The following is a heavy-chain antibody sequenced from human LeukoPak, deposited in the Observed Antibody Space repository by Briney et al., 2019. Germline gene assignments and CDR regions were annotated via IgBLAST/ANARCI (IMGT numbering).Heavy chain of an antibody. J-gene: IGHJ2*01. CDR3: ATSRNWYFDL. Sequence: PSETLSLTCAVYGGSFSGYYWSWIRQPPGKGLEWIGEINHSGSTNYNPSLKSRVTISVDTSKNQFSLKLSSVTAAETAVYYCATSRNWYFDLWGRGTLVTVSS. V-gene: IGHV4-34*01. CDR2: INHSGST. CDR1: GGSFSGYY.